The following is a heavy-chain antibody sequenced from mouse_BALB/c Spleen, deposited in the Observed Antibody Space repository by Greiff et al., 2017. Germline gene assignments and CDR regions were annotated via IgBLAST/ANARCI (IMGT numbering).Heavy chain of an antibody. V-gene: IGHV2-9*02. CDR3: ARLLLRPGWFAY. D-gene: IGHD1-1*01. J-gene: IGHJ3*01. CDR1: GFSLTSYG. Sequence: VQVVESGPGLVAPSQSLSITCTVSGFSLTSYGVHWVRQPPGKGLEWLGVIWAGGSTNYNSALMSRLSISKDNSKSQVFLKMNSLQTDDTAMYYCARLLLRPGWFAYWGQGTLVTVSA. CDR2: IWAGGST.